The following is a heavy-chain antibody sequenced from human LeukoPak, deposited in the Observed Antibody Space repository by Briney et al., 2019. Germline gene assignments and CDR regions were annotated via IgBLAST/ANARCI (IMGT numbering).Heavy chain of an antibody. Sequence: GASVKVSCKASGGTFTSYAISWVRQAPGQGLEWMGGIIPIFGTANYAQKFQGRVTITTDESTSTAYMELSSLRSEDTAVYYCARADYGDSLNWFDPWGQGTLVTVSS. D-gene: IGHD4-17*01. J-gene: IGHJ5*02. CDR2: IIPIFGTA. CDR1: GGTFTSYA. V-gene: IGHV1-69*05. CDR3: ARADYGDSLNWFDP.